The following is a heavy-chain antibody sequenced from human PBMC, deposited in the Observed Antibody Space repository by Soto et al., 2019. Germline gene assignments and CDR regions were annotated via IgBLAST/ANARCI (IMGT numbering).Heavy chain of an antibody. CDR1: GYTFTSYY. D-gene: IGHD3-3*01. CDR2: INPSGGST. CDR3: ARYRSFHTTSGFFAY. J-gene: IGHJ4*02. V-gene: IGHV1-46*01. Sequence: GASVKVSCKASGYTFTSYYMQWVRQAPGQGLEWMGIINPSGGSTSYAQKFQGRVTMTRDTSTSTVYMELSSLRSEDTAVYYCARYRSFHTTSGFFAYWGQGTVVTVSS.